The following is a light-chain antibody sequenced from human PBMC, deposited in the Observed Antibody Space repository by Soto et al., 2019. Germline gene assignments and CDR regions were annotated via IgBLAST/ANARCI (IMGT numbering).Light chain of an antibody. J-gene: IGKJ2*01. CDR3: QQYGTSPYT. Sequence: EIVLTQSPGTLSLSPGERDTVSCRASQSVSSSYLAWYQQKPGQAPRLLIYSASSRATGIPDRFSGSGSGTDLTLTISRLETDDFAVYYCQQYGTSPYTFGQGTKLDIK. CDR1: QSVSSSY. V-gene: IGKV3-20*01. CDR2: SAS.